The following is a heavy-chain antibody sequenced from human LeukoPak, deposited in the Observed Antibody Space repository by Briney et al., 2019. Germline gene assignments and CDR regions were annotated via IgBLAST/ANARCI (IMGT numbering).Heavy chain of an antibody. CDR3: ATSDDSSGSD. D-gene: IGHD3-22*01. V-gene: IGHV3-7*01. CDR2: INLDGSVR. J-gene: IGHJ4*02. Sequence: GGSLRLSCAASGFTFSGYWMSCVRQAPGKGLEWVANINLDGSVRHYVDSARGRFTISRDNAKNSLYLQMNSLRAEGTALYYCATSDDSSGSDWGQGTLVTVSS. CDR1: GFTFSGYW.